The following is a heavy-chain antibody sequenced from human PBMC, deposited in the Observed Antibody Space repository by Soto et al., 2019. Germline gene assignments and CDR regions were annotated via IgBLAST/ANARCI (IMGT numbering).Heavy chain of an antibody. J-gene: IGHJ4*02. V-gene: IGHV4-34*01. CDR1: GGSFSGYY. D-gene: IGHD6-6*01. CDR2: INHSGST. Sequence: PSETLSPTCAVYGGSFSGYYWSWIRQPPGKGLEWIGEINHSGSTNYNPSLKSRVTISVDTSKNQFSLKLSSVTAADTAVYYCARGSSKLGSGPGGYWGQGTLVTVSS. CDR3: ARGSSKLGSGPGGY.